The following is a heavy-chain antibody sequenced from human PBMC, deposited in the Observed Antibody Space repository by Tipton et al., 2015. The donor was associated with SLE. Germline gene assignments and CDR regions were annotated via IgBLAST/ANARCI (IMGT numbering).Heavy chain of an antibody. CDR3: ASPYYYGSRSFDP. CDR1: GGSISSSIW. Sequence: GSLRLSCTVSGGSISSSIWWTWVRQPPGKGLEWIGEIFHSGSTNYNPSLRGRVTMSLDKSKNQFSLKLSSVTAADTAVYYCASPYYYGSRSFDPWGQGTLVTVSA. J-gene: IGHJ5*02. V-gene: IGHV4-4*02. CDR2: IFHSGST. D-gene: IGHD3-10*01.